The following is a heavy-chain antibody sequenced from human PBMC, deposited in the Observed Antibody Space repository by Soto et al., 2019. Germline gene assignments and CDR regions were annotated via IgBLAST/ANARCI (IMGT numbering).Heavy chain of an antibody. CDR2: IYYSGST. J-gene: IGHJ3*02. CDR3: ARLGVFPLRYFDWLIEDAFDI. Sequence: QLQLQESGPGLVKPSETLSLTCTVSGGSISSSSYYWGWIRQPPGKGLEWIGSIYYSGSTYYNPSLKSRVTISVDTSNNQFSLKLSSVTAADTAVYYCARLGVFPLRYFDWLIEDAFDIWGQGTMVTVSS. D-gene: IGHD3-9*01. V-gene: IGHV4-39*01. CDR1: GGSISSSSYY.